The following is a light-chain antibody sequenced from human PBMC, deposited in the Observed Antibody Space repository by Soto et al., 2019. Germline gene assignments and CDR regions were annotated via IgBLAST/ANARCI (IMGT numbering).Light chain of an antibody. J-gene: IGLJ1*01. V-gene: IGLV2-14*01. CDR2: EVS. CDR3: SSYTSSSTLYV. Sequence: LTSPGPVCGSPWQLITISTTGTSSDVGGYHSVSWYQQHPGKAPKLVIYEVSRRPSGVSSRFSGSKSGNTSSLTISGLQAEDEGAYYSSSYTSSSTLYVFGTGAKV. CDR1: SSDVGGYHS.